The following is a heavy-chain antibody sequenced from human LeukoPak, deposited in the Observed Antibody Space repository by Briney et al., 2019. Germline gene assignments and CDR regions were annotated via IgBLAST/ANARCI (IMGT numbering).Heavy chain of an antibody. CDR1: GGTYSSYA. Sequence: GASVKVSCKASGGTYSSYAISWVRQAPGQGLEWMGRIIPILGIANYAQKFQGRVTITADKSTSTAYMELSSLRSEDTAVYYCARAIYGDYVGWVFDYWGQGTLVTVSS. CDR3: ARAIYGDYVGWVFDY. J-gene: IGHJ4*02. V-gene: IGHV1-69*04. D-gene: IGHD4-17*01. CDR2: IIPILGIA.